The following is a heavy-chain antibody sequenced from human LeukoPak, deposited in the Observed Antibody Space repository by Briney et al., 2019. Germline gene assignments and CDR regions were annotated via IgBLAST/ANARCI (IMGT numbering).Heavy chain of an antibody. CDR3: ASGGEFRGSAFDI. D-gene: IGHD3-10*01. CDR2: INPTSGRT. V-gene: IGHV1-46*02. J-gene: IGHJ3*02. Sequence: ASVKVSCKASAYIFNKYYIHWVRQAPGRGLEWMGIINPTSGRTSYAQNFQARVTMTRDMSTNTMYMDLSSLKSEDTAVYYWASGGEFRGSAFDIWGQGTTVIVSS. CDR1: AYIFNKYY.